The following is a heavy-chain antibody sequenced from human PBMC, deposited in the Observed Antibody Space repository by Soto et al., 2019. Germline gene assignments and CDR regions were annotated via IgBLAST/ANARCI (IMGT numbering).Heavy chain of an antibody. CDR2: ISSSSSTI. CDR1: GFTFSSYS. J-gene: IGHJ3*02. V-gene: IGHV3-48*01. CDR3: ASRGVATMTANDAFDI. D-gene: IGHD5-12*01. Sequence: GGSLRLSCAASGFTFSSYSMNWVRQAPGKGLEWVSYISSSSSTIYYADSVKGRFTISRDNAKNSLYLQMNSLRAEDTAVDYCASRGVATMTANDAFDIWGQGTMVTVSS.